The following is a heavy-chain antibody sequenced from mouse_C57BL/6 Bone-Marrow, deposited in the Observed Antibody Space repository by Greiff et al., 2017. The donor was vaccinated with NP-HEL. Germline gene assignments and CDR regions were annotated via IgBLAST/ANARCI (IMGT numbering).Heavy chain of an antibody. CDR3: ARQEGAAQATGAMDY. J-gene: IGHJ4*01. V-gene: IGHV5-12*01. Sequence: EVMLVESGGGLVQPGGSLKLSCAASGFTFSDYYMYWVRQTPEKRLEWVAYISNGGGSTYYPDTVKGRFPISRDNAKNTLYLQMSRLESEDTAMYYCARQEGAAQATGAMDYWGQGTSVTVSS. CDR1: GFTFSDYY. D-gene: IGHD3-2*02. CDR2: ISNGGGST.